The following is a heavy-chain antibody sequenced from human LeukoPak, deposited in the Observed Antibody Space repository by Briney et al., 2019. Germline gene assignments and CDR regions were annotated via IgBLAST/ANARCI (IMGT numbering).Heavy chain of an antibody. D-gene: IGHD4-17*01. Sequence: SVKVSCKASGGTFSSYAISWVRRAPGQGLEWMGGIIPIFGTANYAQKFQGRVTITADESTSTAYMELSSLRSEDTAVYYCARGAGDYWYFDLWGRGTLVTVSS. CDR2: IIPIFGTA. J-gene: IGHJ2*01. CDR3: ARGAGDYWYFDL. V-gene: IGHV1-69*01. CDR1: GGTFSSYA.